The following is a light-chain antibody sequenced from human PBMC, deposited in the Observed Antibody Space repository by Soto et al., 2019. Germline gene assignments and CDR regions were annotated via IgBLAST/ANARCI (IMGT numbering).Light chain of an antibody. Sequence: DIQMTQSPSTLSASVGDRVTITCRASQSISSWLAWYQQKPGTAPKALIYKASNLESGVPARFSGSGSGTEFTLTISILQPDDFATYYCQHYSGYLLSFGGGTKVEIK. V-gene: IGKV1-5*03. CDR2: KAS. CDR3: QHYSGYLLS. J-gene: IGKJ4*01. CDR1: QSISSW.